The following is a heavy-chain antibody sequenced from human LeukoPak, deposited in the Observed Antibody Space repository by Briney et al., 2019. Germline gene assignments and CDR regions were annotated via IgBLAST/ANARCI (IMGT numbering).Heavy chain of an antibody. CDR2: MNPNSGNT. CDR1: GYTFTSYD. D-gene: IGHD2-2*01. CDR3: ARGLEDIVVVPAALNMDV. J-gene: IGHJ6*03. V-gene: IGHV1-8*01. Sequence: ASVKVSCKASGYTFTSYDINWVRQATGQGLEWMGWMNPNSGNTGYAQKFQGRVTMTRNTSISTAYMELSSLRSEDTAVYYCARGLEDIVVVPAALNMDVWGKGTTVTVSS.